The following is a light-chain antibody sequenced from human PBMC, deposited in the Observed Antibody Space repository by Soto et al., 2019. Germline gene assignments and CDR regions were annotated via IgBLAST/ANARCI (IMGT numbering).Light chain of an antibody. CDR2: DAS. J-gene: IGKJ4*01. CDR3: QQSSYWLT. CDR1: QSVSSY. Sequence: EIVLTQSPATLSLSPGERATLSCRASQSVSSYLAWYQQKPGQAPRLLIYDASNRATGIPARFSGSGSGTDFTLIISRLAPDYFGVYCCQQSSYWLTFGGGTKVDIK. V-gene: IGKV3-11*01.